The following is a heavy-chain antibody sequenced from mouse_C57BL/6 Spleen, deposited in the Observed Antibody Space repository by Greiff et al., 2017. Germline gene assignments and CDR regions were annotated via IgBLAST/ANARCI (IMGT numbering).Heavy chain of an antibody. CDR1: GYTFTEYT. V-gene: IGHV1-62-2*01. Sequence: QVQLQQSGAELVKPGASVKLSCKASGYTFTEYTIHWVKQRSGQGLEWIGWFYTGSGSIKYNEKFKDKATLTADKSSITVYMELSRLTSEDSAVYFCARHGIYYYGSSYAMDYGGQGTSVTVSS. D-gene: IGHD1-1*01. CDR3: ARHGIYYYGSSYAMDY. J-gene: IGHJ4*01. CDR2: FYTGSGSI.